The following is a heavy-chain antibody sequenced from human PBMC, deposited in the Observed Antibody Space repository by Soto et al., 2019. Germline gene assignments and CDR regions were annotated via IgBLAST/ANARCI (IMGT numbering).Heavy chain of an antibody. CDR3: ARTDGSSWYRYYFDY. V-gene: IGHV4-59*01. Sequence: PSETLSLTCTVSGGSINSYYWSWIRQPPGKGLEWIGYIYYSGSTNYNPSLKSRVTISVDTSKNQFSLKLSSVTAADTAVYYCARTDGSSWYRYYFDYWGQGTLVTVSS. CDR1: GGSINSYY. CDR2: IYYSGST. J-gene: IGHJ4*02. D-gene: IGHD6-13*01.